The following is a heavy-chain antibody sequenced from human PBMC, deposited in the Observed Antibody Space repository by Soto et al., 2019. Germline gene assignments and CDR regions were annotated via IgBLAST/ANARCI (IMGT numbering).Heavy chain of an antibody. CDR3: ARRGGYDSLPRDG. V-gene: IGHV4-59*08. D-gene: IGHD3-3*01. CDR1: GGSISSYY. CDR2: IYYSGST. J-gene: IGHJ6*03. Sequence: SETLSLTCTVSGGSISSYYWSWIRQPPGKGLEWIGYIYYSGSTNYNPSLKSRVTISVDTSKNQFSLKLSSVTAADTAVYYCARRGGYDSLPRDGGGKGTRVTVPS.